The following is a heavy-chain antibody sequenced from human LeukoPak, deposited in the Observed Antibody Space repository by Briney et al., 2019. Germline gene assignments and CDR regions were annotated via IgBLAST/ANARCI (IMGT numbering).Heavy chain of an antibody. Sequence: ASVKVSCKASGYTFTSYDINWVRQAPGQGLEWMGWISAYNGNTNYAQKLQGRVTMTTDTSTSTAYMELRSLRSDDTAVYYCARVDGAFYYDSSGPGYYYYYGMDVWGQGTTVTVSS. J-gene: IGHJ6*02. CDR1: GYTFTSYD. D-gene: IGHD3-22*01. CDR2: ISAYNGNT. CDR3: ARVDGAFYYDSSGPGYYYYYGMDV. V-gene: IGHV1-18*01.